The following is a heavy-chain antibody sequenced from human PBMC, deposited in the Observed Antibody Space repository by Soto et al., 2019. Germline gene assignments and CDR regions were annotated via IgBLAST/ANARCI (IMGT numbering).Heavy chain of an antibody. CDR2: IIPIFGTA. D-gene: IGHD1-1*01. CDR3: ARDRGKRWNETFLSRWGMDV. J-gene: IGHJ6*04. CDR1: GGTFSSYA. V-gene: IGHV1-69*06. Sequence: HVQLVQSGAEVKKPESSVKVSCKASGGTFSSYAISWVRQAPGHGLEWMGGIIPIFGTANYAQKFQGRVTITADKCTSTAYMELSSLRSEDTAVYYCARDRGKRWNETFLSRWGMDVCGEGTTVTVSA.